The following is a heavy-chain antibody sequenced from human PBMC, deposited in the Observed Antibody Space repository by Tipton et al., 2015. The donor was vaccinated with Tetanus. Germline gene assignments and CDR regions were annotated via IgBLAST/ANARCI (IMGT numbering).Heavy chain of an antibody. D-gene: IGHD6-13*01. V-gene: IGHV3-48*02. CDR2: ISSSSSTI. CDR3: ASLPGWDSCSWYSHGDMDV. CDR1: GFTFSSYS. Sequence: SLRLSCAASGFTFSSYSMNWVRQAPGKGLEWVSYISSSSSTIYYADSVKGRFTISRDNAKNSLYLQMNSLRDEDTAVYYCASLPGWDSCSWYSHGDMDVWGKGTTVPFSS. J-gene: IGHJ6*03.